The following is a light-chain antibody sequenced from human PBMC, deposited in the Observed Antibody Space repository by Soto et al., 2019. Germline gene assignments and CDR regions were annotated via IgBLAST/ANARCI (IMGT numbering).Light chain of an antibody. J-gene: IGKJ1*01. CDR2: GIS. V-gene: IGKV3-11*01. Sequence: EIVLTQPPATRPLSPGERATLSCRASQSVSSWLAWYQQKPGKAPRLLIYGISTRATGIPDRFSGSGSGTDFTLTISRLEPEDFAVYYCHQYGTQPGTFGQGTKVDIK. CDR3: HQYGTQPGT. CDR1: QSVSSW.